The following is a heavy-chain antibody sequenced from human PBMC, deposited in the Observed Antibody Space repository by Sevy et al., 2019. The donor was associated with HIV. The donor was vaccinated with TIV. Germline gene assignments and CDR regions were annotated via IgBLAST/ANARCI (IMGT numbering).Heavy chain of an antibody. J-gene: IGHJ1*01. Sequence: GGSLRLSCAVSRFTFSSYGMSWVRQAPGKGLEWVSSINGSGGITYYADSVKGRFTFSRDNSKNTLYLQMNSLRAEDTAVYYCAKDGVYCGDFEHFLHWGHGTLVTVSS. CDR1: RFTFSSYG. CDR3: AKDGVYCGDFEHFLH. CDR2: INGSGGIT. D-gene: IGHD2-21*02. V-gene: IGHV3-23*01.